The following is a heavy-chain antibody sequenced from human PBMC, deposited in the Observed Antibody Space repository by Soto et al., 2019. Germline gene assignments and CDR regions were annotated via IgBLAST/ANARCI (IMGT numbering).Heavy chain of an antibody. Sequence: QVQLVESGGDVVQPGRSLRLSCAASGFTFSNYGMQWVSQAPGKGLEWVAVISHDGGTKYYADSLKGRFTISRDNSKNTLYLQMNSLRAEDTAVYFCAKERDEYISSSFDYWGQGTLVTVSS. CDR1: GFTFSNYG. D-gene: IGHD6-6*01. J-gene: IGHJ4*02. CDR3: AKERDEYISSSFDY. V-gene: IGHV3-30*18. CDR2: ISHDGGTK.